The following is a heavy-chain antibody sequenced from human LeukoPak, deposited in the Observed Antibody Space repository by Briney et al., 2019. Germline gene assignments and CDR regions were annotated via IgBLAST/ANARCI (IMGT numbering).Heavy chain of an antibody. V-gene: IGHV3-7*05. CDR2: IKEDGSQK. CDR1: GFTFSSNW. D-gene: IGHD1-26*01. Sequence: GGSLRLSCAASGFTFSSNWMSWVRQAPGKGPEWVANIKEDGSQKYYVDSVKGRFTISRDNAKNSLFLQMNSLRAEDTAVYYCARQGISGTDVIYWGQGTLVTVSS. CDR3: ARQGISGTDVIY. J-gene: IGHJ4*02.